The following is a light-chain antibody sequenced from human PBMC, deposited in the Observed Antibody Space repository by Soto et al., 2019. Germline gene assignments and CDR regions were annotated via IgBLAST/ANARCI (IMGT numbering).Light chain of an antibody. CDR2: DAS. CDR3: QEYDNWPPEGT. CDR1: QGIGST. Sequence: EIVMTQSPAALSVSPGEGATLSCRASQGIGSTLAWYQQKPGQTPRLLIYDASTRAAGVPARFSGSGSGTDFTLTINSLQSEDFAIYYCQEYDNWPPEGTFGQGTKVEV. V-gene: IGKV3-15*01. J-gene: IGKJ1*01.